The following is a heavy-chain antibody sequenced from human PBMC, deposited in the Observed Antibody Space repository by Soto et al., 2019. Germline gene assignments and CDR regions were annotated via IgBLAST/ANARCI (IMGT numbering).Heavy chain of an antibody. V-gene: IGHV4-39*01. CDR1: DDSISSSSYY. D-gene: IGHD1-7*01. CDR3: ASHLWVTGTRGGFDY. J-gene: IGHJ4*02. CDR2: IYYSGST. Sequence: QLQLQESGPGLVKPSETLSLTCTVSDDSISSSSYYWGWIRQPPGKGLEWIGSIYYSGSTFYNPSLKSRVTISVDTSKKQFSLKLSSVTAADTAVYYCASHLWVTGTRGGFDYWGQGSLVTVSS.